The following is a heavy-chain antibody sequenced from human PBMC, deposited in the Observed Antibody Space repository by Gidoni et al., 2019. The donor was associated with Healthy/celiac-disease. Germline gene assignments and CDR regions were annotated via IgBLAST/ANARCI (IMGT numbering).Heavy chain of an antibody. CDR1: RGAISSGSYY. CDR2: IYTSGST. V-gene: IGHV4-61*02. D-gene: IGHD1-7*01. Sequence: QVQLQESGPGLVKPSQTLSLTCTVPRGAISSGSYYWSWIRQPAGKGLEWIGRIYTSGSTNYNPSLKSRVAISVDTSKNQFSLKRSSVTAADTAVYDCARVPDLNYRFDPWGQGTLVTVSS. J-gene: IGHJ5*02. CDR3: ARVPDLNYRFDP.